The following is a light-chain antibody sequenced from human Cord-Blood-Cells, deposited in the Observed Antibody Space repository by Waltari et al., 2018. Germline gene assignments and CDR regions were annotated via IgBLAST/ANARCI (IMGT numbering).Light chain of an antibody. J-gene: IGLJ2*01. V-gene: IGLV2-23*01. CDR2: EGS. Sequence: QSALTQPASVSGSPGQSITISCTGTSSDVGRYNLFSWYQQHPGKAPKLMIYEGSKRPSGVSNRFSGSKSGNTASLTISGLQAEDEADYYCCSYAGSVVFGGGTKLTVL. CDR3: CSYAGSVV. CDR1: SSDVGRYNL.